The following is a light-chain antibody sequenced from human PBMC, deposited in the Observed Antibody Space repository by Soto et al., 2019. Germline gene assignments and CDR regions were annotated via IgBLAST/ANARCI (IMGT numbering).Light chain of an antibody. CDR3: ATWDASLNAGV. CDR1: TSNIGNNY. J-gene: IGLJ2*01. V-gene: IGLV1-51*01. CDR2: DTN. Sequence: QSVLTQPPSVSAAPGQKVTISCSGTTSNIGNNYVSWYQQLPGTAPKLLTYDTNERPSGIPDRFSGSKSGTSATLGITGLQTGDEADYYCATWDASLNAGVFGGGTKLTVL.